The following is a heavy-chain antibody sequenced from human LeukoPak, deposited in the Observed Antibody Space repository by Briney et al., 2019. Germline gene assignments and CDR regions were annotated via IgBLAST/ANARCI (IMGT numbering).Heavy chain of an antibody. CDR3: ARGMAPTGNPNWFDP. J-gene: IGHJ5*02. Sequence: GGSLRLSCAASGFIFSSYAMSCVRQAPGKGLEWVSGISGSGGSTYYADSVKGRFTVSRDNSKSTLYLQMNSLRAEDTAVYYCARGMAPTGNPNWFDPWGQGTLVTVSS. D-gene: IGHD6-13*01. V-gene: IGHV3-23*01. CDR1: GFIFSSYA. CDR2: ISGSGGST.